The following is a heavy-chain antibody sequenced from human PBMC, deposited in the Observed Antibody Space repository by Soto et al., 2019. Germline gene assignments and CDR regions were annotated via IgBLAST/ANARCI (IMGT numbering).Heavy chain of an antibody. V-gene: IGHV4-34*01. D-gene: IGHD2-15*01. CDR3: ARVGCSGGSCYRYYYYYMDV. CDR2: INHSGST. Sequence: PSETLSLTCAVYGGSFSGYYWSWFRQPPGKGLEWIGEINHSGSTNYNPSLKSRVTISVDTSKNQFSLKLSSVTAADTAVYYCARVGCSGGSCYRYYYYYMDVWGKGTAVTVSS. J-gene: IGHJ6*03. CDR1: GGSFSGYY.